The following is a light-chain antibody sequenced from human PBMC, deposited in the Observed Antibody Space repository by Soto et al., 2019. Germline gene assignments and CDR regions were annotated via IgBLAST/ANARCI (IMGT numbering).Light chain of an antibody. CDR3: SSYTSSSTLMV. J-gene: IGLJ2*01. CDR1: SSDVGGYNY. V-gene: IGLV2-14*01. Sequence: QSALTQPASVSGSPGQSITISCTGTSSDVGGYNYVSWYQQHPGKAPKLMIYDVSNRHSGVSNRSSGSQSGNMASLTISGLHAWAGADYYCSSYTSSSTLMVFGGGTKLTVL. CDR2: DVS.